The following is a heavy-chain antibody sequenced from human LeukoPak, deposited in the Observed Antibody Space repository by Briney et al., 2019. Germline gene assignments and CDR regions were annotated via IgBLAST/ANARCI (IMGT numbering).Heavy chain of an antibody. V-gene: IGHV3-43*02. CDR1: GFTFDDYA. Sequence: PGGSLRLSCAASGFTFDDYAMHWVRQAPGKGLEWVSLISGDGGSTYYADSVKGRFTISIDNSKNSLYLQMNSLRTEDTALYYCAKDIRLDTAMVIDYGMDVWGQGTTVTVSS. CDR3: AKDIRLDTAMVIDYGMDV. D-gene: IGHD5-18*01. J-gene: IGHJ6*02. CDR2: ISGDGGST.